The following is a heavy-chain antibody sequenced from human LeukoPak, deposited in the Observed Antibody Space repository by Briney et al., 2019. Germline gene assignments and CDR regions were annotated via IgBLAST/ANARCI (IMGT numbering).Heavy chain of an antibody. D-gene: IGHD3-9*01. CDR2: ITNGGSTI. J-gene: IGHJ6*02. CDR3: ARSIGLTGGGVDV. Sequence: PGGSLRLSCAASGFTFSDYNMNWVRQAPGKGLEWVSYITNGGSTIHHADSVKGRFTISWDNAKKTLYLQMNSLRAEDTAVYYCARSIGLTGGGVDVWGQGTTVTVSS. V-gene: IGHV3-11*01. CDR1: GFTFSDYN.